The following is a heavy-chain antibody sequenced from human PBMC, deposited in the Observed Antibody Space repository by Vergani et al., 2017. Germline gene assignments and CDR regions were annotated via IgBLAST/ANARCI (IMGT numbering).Heavy chain of an antibody. CDR2: ICHTEDT. D-gene: IGHD3-10*01. V-gene: IGHV4-4*02. CDR1: GDSISSNNC. CDR3: AVRPRVNLVGGEIVTKRTFDY. J-gene: IGHJ4*02. Sequence: QVQLQESGPGLVKPSGTLSLTCAVSGDSISSNNCWTWVRQPPGKGLEWIGEICHTEDTKYSPSLKSRVTVSRDTAKNQFSLNLMSVTAADTAMYYCAVRPRVNLVGGEIVTKRTFDYWSQGSLVTVSS.